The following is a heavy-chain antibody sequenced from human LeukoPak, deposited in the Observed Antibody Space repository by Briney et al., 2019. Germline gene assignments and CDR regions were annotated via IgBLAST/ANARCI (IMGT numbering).Heavy chain of an antibody. Sequence: GSLRLSCAASGFTFSSYAMSWVRQAPGKGLEWVSAISGSGGSTYYADSVKGRFTISRGNSKNTLYLQMNSLRAEDTAVYYCAKDPWQWLYYFDYWGQGTLVTVSS. D-gene: IGHD6-19*01. CDR3: AKDPWQWLYYFDY. CDR1: GFTFSSYA. CDR2: ISGSGGST. V-gene: IGHV3-23*01. J-gene: IGHJ4*02.